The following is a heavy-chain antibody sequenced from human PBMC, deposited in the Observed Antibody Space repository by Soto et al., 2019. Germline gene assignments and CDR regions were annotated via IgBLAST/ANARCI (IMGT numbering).Heavy chain of an antibody. D-gene: IGHD3-9*01. CDR3: AKEGSHYDILTGSGYYGMDV. Sequence: GSLRLSCAASGFTFSSYGMHWARQAPGKGLEWVAVISYDGSNKYYADSVKGRFTISRDNSKNTLYLQMNSLRAEDTAVYYCAKEGSHYDILTGSGYYGMDVWGQGTTVTVSS. CDR2: ISYDGSNK. J-gene: IGHJ6*02. CDR1: GFTFSSYG. V-gene: IGHV3-30*18.